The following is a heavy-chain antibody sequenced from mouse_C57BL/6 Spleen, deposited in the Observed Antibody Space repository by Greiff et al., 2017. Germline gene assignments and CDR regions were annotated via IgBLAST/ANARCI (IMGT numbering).Heavy chain of an antibody. CDR3: ARGEFYGNYAMDY. Sequence: EVMLVEPGGGLVKPGGSLKLSCAASGFTFSSYAMSWVRQTPEKRLEWVATISDGGSYTYYPDNVKGRSTIARDNAKNNLYLQMSHLKSEDTAMYYCARGEFYGNYAMDYWGQGTSVTVSS. V-gene: IGHV5-4*03. CDR2: ISDGGSYT. J-gene: IGHJ4*01. D-gene: IGHD2-1*01. CDR1: GFTFSSYA.